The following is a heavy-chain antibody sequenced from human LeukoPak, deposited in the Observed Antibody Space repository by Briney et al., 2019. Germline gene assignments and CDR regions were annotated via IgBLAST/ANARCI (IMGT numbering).Heavy chain of an antibody. Sequence: SGGSLRLSCAASGFTCSSYWMSWVRQAPGKGLEWVANIKQDGSEKYYVDSVKGRFTISRDNAKNSLYLQMNSLRAEDTAVYYCARDEDDHWGQGTLVTVSS. J-gene: IGHJ4*02. CDR3: ARDEDDH. CDR2: IKQDGSEK. CDR1: GFTCSSYW. V-gene: IGHV3-7*01.